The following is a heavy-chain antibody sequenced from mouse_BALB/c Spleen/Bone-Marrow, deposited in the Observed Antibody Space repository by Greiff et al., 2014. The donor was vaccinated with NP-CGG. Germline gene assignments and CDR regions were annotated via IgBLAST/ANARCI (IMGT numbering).Heavy chain of an antibody. V-gene: IGHV1-87*01. Sequence: QVHVKQSGAELARPGASVKLSCKASGYTFTSYWMQWVKQRPGQGLEWIGAIYPGDGGTRYTQKFKGKATLTADKSSSTAYMQLSSLASEDSAVYYCARWRYYFDYWGQGTTLTVSS. CDR3: ARWRYYFDY. D-gene: IGHD2-3*01. J-gene: IGHJ2*01. CDR2: IYPGDGGT. CDR1: GYTFTSYW.